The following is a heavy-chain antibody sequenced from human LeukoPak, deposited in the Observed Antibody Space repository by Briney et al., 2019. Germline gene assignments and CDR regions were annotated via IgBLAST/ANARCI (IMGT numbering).Heavy chain of an antibody. J-gene: IGHJ4*02. CDR2: IKSKTDGGTT. CDR3: TAGVVVVPAGIDY. V-gene: IGHV3-15*01. CDR1: GFTFSNAW. Sequence: GGSLRLSCAASGFTFSNAWMSWVRQAPGKGLEWVGRIKSKTDGGTTDYAAHVKGRFTISRDDSKNSLYLQMNSLKTEDTAVYYCTAGVVVVPAGIDYWGQGTLVTVSS. D-gene: IGHD2-2*01.